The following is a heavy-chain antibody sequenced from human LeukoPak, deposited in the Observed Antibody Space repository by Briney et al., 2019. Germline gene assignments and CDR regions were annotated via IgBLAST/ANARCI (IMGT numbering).Heavy chain of an antibody. D-gene: IGHD1-26*01. V-gene: IGHV4-38-2*02. CDR3: ASYRVGGSYPHDAFDI. Sequence: PSETLSLTCTVSGYSISSGYYWGWIRQPPGKGLEWIGSIYHSGSVYFNPSLKSRVTISVDTSKNQFSLKLSSVTAADTAVYYCASYRVGGSYPHDAFDIWGQGTMVTVSS. CDR2: IYHSGSV. CDR1: GYSISSGYY. J-gene: IGHJ3*02.